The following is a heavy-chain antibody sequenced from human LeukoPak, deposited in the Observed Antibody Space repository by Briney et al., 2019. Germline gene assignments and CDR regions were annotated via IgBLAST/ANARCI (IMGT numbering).Heavy chain of an antibody. Sequence: ASVKVSCKASVGTFSSYAISWVRQAPGQGLEWMGGIIPIFGTANYAQKFQGRVTITADESTSPAYMELSSLRSEDTAVYYCARDGSIEYSSSAYFDYWGQGTLVTVSS. CDR1: VGTFSSYA. V-gene: IGHV1-69*01. J-gene: IGHJ4*02. D-gene: IGHD6-6*01. CDR2: IIPIFGTA. CDR3: ARDGSIEYSSSAYFDY.